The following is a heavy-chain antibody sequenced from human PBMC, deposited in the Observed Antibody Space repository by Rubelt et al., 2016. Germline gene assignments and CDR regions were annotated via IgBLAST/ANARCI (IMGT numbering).Heavy chain of an antibody. V-gene: IGHV1-18*01. CDR1: GYTFTSYG. D-gene: IGHD5-24*01. CDR2: LRAYNGNT. J-gene: IGHJ4*02. Sequence: QVQLVQSGAEVKKPGASVKVSCKASGYTFTSYGISWVRQAPGHGLEWIGSLRAYNGNTNYAQKLTGRVTMTTDKSTSTGYMELRGLRADDAAVYYCAREGMARSDYWGQGTLVTVSS. CDR3: AREGMARSDY.